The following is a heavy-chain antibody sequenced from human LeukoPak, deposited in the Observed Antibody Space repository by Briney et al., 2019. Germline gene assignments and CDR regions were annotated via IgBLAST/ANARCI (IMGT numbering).Heavy chain of an antibody. CDR2: IYHSGRT. V-gene: IGHV4-38-2*02. CDR3: ARGTYCSGGSCYFDY. Sequence: PSETLSLTCTVSGYSISSGYYWGWIRQPPGQGLEWIGSIYHSGRTFYNPSLKSRVTISVDTSKNQFSLKLTSVTAADTAVYYCARGTYCSGGSCYFDYWGQGTLVTVSS. J-gene: IGHJ4*02. CDR1: GYSISSGYY. D-gene: IGHD2-15*01.